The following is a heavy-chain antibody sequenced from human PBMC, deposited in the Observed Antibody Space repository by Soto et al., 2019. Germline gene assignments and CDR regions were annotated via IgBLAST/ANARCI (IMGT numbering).Heavy chain of an antibody. V-gene: IGHV4-30-4*01. J-gene: IGHJ5*02. CDR3: ARLYTGYEAFDP. D-gene: IGHD5-12*01. Sequence: PSETLSLTCSVSGGYINSGDYYWSWIRQSPGKGLEWIGYIYYSGSTYYNPSLKSRSTISIDTSKNQFFLDVDSVTAADTAVYYCARLYTGYEAFDPWGQGTLVTVSS. CDR2: IYYSGST. CDR1: GGYINSGDYY.